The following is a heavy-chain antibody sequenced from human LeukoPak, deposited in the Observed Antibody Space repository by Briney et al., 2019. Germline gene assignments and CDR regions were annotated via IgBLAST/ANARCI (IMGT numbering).Heavy chain of an antibody. V-gene: IGHV4-4*07. CDR2: IYTSGST. CDR1: GGSISSYY. Sequence: PSETLSLTCTVSGGSISSYYWSWIRQPAWKGLEWIGRIYTSGSTNYNPSLKSRVTMSVDTSKNQFSLKLSSVTAADTAVYYCAREGELYCTNGVCAYYYYGMDVWGQGTTVTVSS. J-gene: IGHJ6*02. D-gene: IGHD2-8*01. CDR3: AREGELYCTNGVCAYYYYGMDV.